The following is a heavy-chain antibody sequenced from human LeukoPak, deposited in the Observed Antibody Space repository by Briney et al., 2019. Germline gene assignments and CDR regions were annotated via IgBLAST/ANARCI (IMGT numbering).Heavy chain of an antibody. D-gene: IGHD6-13*01. J-gene: IGHJ4*02. CDR2: LYPGGST. Sequence: PGGSLRLSCAASGFTVSSSYMSWVRQAPGKGLELVSVLYPGGSTYIADSVKGRFSISRDNSKNSLYLQMNSLRAEDTALYYCAKAQYSSSWYYFDYWGQGTLVTVSS. CDR3: AKAQYSSSWYYFDY. CDR1: GFTVSSSY. V-gene: IGHV3-53*05.